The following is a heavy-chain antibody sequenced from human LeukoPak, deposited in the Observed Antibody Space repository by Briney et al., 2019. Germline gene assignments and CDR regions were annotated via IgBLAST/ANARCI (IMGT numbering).Heavy chain of an antibody. D-gene: IGHD3-10*01. Sequence: GGSLRLSCAASGFTFSNYAMSWVRQAPGKGLEWVSTSTRTGTYYADSVKGRFTISRDNSKNTLYLQMNSLRAEDTAVYYCARDSYYGSGSYYRYTFDYWGQGTLVTVSS. CDR2: STRTGT. J-gene: IGHJ4*02. V-gene: IGHV3-23*01. CDR3: ARDSYYGSGSYYRYTFDY. CDR1: GFTFSNYA.